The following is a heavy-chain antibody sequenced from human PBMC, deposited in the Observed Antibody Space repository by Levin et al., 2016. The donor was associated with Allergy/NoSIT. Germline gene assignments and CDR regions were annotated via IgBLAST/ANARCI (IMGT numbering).Heavy chain of an antibody. D-gene: IGHD3-22*01. J-gene: IGHJ4*02. CDR3: ARDSGYYADY. Sequence: SETLSLTCAVSGGSISSGAYYWSWIRQHPGKGLEWIGYIYYSGSTYYNPSLKSRVTISVDTSKNQFSLKLSSVTAADTAVYYCARDSGYYADYWGQGTLVTVSS. V-gene: IGHV4-31*11. CDR2: IYYSGST. CDR1: GGSISSGAYY.